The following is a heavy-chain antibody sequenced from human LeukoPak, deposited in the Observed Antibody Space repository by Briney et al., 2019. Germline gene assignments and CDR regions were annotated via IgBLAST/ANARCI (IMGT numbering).Heavy chain of an antibody. D-gene: IGHD6-19*01. J-gene: IGHJ6*03. CDR2: INPNSGGT. CDR3: ARSPPPPNIAVARYYYYYMDV. Sequence: ASVKVSCKASGYTFTGYYMHWVRQAPGQGLEWMGWINPNSGGTNYAQKFQGRVTMTRDTSISTAYMELSRLRSDDTAVYYCARSPPPPNIAVARYYYYYMDVWGKGTTVTVSS. CDR1: GYTFTGYY. V-gene: IGHV1-2*02.